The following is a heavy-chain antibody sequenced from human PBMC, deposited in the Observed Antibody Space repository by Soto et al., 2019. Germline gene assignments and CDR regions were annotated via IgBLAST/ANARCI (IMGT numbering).Heavy chain of an antibody. CDR3: TKGWVGETTLFDF. J-gene: IGHJ4*02. CDR2: ISPAGGTT. V-gene: IGHV3-23*01. Sequence: PGGSLRLSCSASGFTFSTYAMSWLRRAPGKGLEWVSAISPAGGTTFYADSVKGRFTISRDNSKSTLYSEMASLRAEDTALYYCTKGWVGETTLFDFWGQGTLVTVSS. CDR1: GFTFSTYA. D-gene: IGHD1-26*01.